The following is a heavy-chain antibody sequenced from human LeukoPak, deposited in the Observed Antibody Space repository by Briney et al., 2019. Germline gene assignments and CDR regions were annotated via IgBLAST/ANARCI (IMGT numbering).Heavy chain of an antibody. CDR2: INHSGST. D-gene: IGHD5-18*01. CDR1: GGSFSGYY. J-gene: IGHJ4*02. V-gene: IGHV4-34*01. Sequence: SETLSLTCAVYGGSFSGYYWSWVRQPPGKGLEWIGEINHSGSTNYNPSLKSRVTISVDTSKNQFSLKLSSVTPADTAVYYCARGRAYSYGYWGQGTLVTVSS. CDR3: ARGRAYSYGY.